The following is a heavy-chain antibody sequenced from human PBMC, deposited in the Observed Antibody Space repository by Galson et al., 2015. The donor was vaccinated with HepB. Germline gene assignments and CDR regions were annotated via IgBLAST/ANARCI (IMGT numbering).Heavy chain of an antibody. J-gene: IGHJ4*02. CDR3: ARFGGATFMSHYFDI. CDR1: GYTFPDYW. D-gene: IGHD2-15*01. CDR2: SYPYDSST. V-gene: IGHV5-51*01. Sequence: QSGAEAKKPGESLKISCKGSGYTFPDYWIGWVRQMPGKSLEWMGLSYPYDSSTRYSPSSQGQVTFSVDKSINTAYLQWSSLKASDTAMYYCARFGGATFMSHYFDIWGPGTLVTVSP.